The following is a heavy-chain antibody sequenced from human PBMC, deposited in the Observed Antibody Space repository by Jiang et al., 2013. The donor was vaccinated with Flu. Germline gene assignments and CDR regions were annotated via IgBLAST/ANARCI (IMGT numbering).Heavy chain of an antibody. D-gene: IGHD4-17*01. CDR2: INPDNGDT. J-gene: IGHJ1*01. CDR3: ARERNSPTTGGLDRRGFLQH. CDR1: GYTFTAYY. Sequence: QLVESGAEVKKPGASVTVSCKASGYTFTAYYIHWVRQAPGQGLEYMGWINPDNGDTNYAQTFQGRVTMTRDTSISTAYMELSSLRSDDTAVYYCARERNSPTTGGLDRRGFLQHWGQGTLVTVSS. V-gene: IGHV1-2*02.